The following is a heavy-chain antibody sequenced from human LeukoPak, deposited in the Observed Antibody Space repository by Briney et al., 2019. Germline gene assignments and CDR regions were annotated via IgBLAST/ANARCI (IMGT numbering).Heavy chain of an antibody. D-gene: IGHD3-3*01. CDR1: GGSFSGYY. CDR3: ARGPPHRFGVVKAPFDY. V-gene: IGHV4-34*01. CDR2: INHSGST. J-gene: IGHJ4*02. Sequence: PSETLSLTCAVYGGSFSGYYWSWIRHPPGKGLDWIGEINHSGSTNYNPSLKSRVTISVDTSKNQFSLKLSSVTAADTAVYYCARGPPHRFGVVKAPFDYWGQGTLVTVSS.